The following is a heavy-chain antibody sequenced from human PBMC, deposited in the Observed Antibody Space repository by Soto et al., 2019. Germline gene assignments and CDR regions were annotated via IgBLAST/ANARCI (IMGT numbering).Heavy chain of an antibody. CDR2: IRSKAYGGTT. J-gene: IGHJ5*02. CDR1: GFTFGDYA. D-gene: IGHD3-22*01. Sequence: GGSLRLSCTASGFTFGDYAMSWVRQAPGKGLEWVGFIRSKAYGGTTEYAASVKGRFTISRDDSKSIAYLQMNSLKTEDTAVYYCARDYYDSSGYYHWFDPWGQGTLVTVSS. CDR3: ARDYYDSSGYYHWFDP. V-gene: IGHV3-49*04.